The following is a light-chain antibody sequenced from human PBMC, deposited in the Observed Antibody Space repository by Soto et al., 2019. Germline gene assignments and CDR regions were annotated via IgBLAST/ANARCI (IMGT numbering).Light chain of an antibody. CDR2: KAS. J-gene: IGKJ1*01. CDR1: QTISSW. CDR3: QHYNSYSEA. Sequence: DIKMTQSPSTLSASVGDRVTITCRASQTISSWLAWYQQKPGKAPNLLIYKASTLKSGVPSRFSGSGSGTEYALTISSLKPDDFATYYCQHYNSYSEAFGQGTNV. V-gene: IGKV1-5*03.